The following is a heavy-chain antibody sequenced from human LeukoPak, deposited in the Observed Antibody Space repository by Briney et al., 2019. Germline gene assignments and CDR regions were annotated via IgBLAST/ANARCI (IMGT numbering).Heavy chain of an antibody. V-gene: IGHV3-23*01. CDR3: ARDRGGDYYGSGSYYGEDY. Sequence: PGGSLRLSCAASGFTFSSYAMSWVRQAPGKGLEWVSAISGSGGSTYYADSVKGRFTISRDNSKNTLYLQMNSLRAEDTAVYYCARDRGGDYYGSGSYYGEDYWGQGTLVTVSS. J-gene: IGHJ4*02. D-gene: IGHD3-10*01. CDR2: ISGSGGST. CDR1: GFTFSSYA.